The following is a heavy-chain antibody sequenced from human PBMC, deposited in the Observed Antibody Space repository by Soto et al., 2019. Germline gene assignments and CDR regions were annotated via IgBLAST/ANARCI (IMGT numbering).Heavy chain of an antibody. CDR2: ISAYNGNT. J-gene: IGHJ5*02. Sequence: ASVKVSCKASGYTFTSYGISWVRQAPGQGLEWMGWISAYNGNTNYAQKLQGRVTMTTDTSTSTAYMELRSLKTEDTAVYYCARVVGAPNWFDPWGQGTLVTVSS. V-gene: IGHV1-18*01. CDR3: ARVVGAPNWFDP. CDR1: GYTFTSYG. D-gene: IGHD1-26*01.